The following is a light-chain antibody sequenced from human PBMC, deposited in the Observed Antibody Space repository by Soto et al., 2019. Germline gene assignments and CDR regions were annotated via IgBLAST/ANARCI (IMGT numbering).Light chain of an antibody. J-gene: IGLJ2*01. CDR1: KLGNKY. Sequence: SSELTQPPSVSVSPGQTASITCSGDKLGNKYACWYQQKPGQSPVLVIYEDNKRPSGIPARFSGSNSGNTATLTISGTQAMDEADYYCQAWDSSTVVFGGGTKLTVL. V-gene: IGLV3-1*01. CDR3: QAWDSSTVV. CDR2: EDN.